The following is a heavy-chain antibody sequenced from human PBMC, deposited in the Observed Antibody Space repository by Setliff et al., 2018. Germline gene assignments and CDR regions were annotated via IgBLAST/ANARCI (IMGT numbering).Heavy chain of an antibody. CDR1: GYTFTSYA. CDR3: ARDLVGATDY. V-gene: IGHV1-3*01. CDR2: INAGNGNT. Sequence: GASVKVSCKASGYTFTSYAMHWVRQAPGQRLEWMGWINAGNGNTKYSQKLQGRVTMTTDTSTSTAYMELRSLRSDDTAVYYCARDLVGATDYWGQGTLVTVSS. D-gene: IGHD1-26*01. J-gene: IGHJ4*02.